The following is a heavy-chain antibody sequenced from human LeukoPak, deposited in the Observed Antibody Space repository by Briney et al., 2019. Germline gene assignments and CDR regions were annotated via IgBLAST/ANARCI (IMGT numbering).Heavy chain of an antibody. J-gene: IGHJ6*02. CDR2: IYYSGST. V-gene: IGHV4-59*08. D-gene: IGHD3-3*02. CDR1: GGSISSYY. CDR3: ARPSRHLGMDV. Sequence: SETLSLTCTVSGGSISSYYWSWIRQPPGKGLEWIGYIYYSGSTNYNPSLKSRVTISVDTSKNQFSLKLSSVTAADTAVYYCARPSRHLGMDVWGQGPTVTVSS.